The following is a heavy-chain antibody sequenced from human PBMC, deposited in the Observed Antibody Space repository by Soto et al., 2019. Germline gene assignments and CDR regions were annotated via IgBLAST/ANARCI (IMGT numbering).Heavy chain of an antibody. CDR1: GFDFYKYA. CDR2: ITGSGRSI. CDR3: AKDDVSGDGLWLVSD. V-gene: IGHV3-23*01. D-gene: IGHD2-21*02. J-gene: IGHJ4*02. Sequence: DVQLLESGGGLVQPGGSLRLSCVASGFDFYKYAMIWVRQAPGKGQEWVAGITGSGRSIQYIASVKGRFTISRDNSKNTVYLQMDGLKAEDTALYYCAKDDVSGDGLWLVSDWGLGTPVTVS.